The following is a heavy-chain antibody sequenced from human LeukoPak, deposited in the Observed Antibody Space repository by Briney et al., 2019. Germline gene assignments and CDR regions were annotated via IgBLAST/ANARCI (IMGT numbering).Heavy chain of an antibody. D-gene: IGHD7-27*01. CDR1: GFTVSSNY. Sequence: GGSLRLSCAASGFTVSSNYMSWVRQAPGKGLGWVSVIYSGGSTYYADSVKGRFTISRDNSKNTLYLQMNSLRAEDTAVYYCARRSSLNWGIDYWGQGTLVTVSS. J-gene: IGHJ4*02. CDR3: ARRSSLNWGIDY. V-gene: IGHV3-66*04. CDR2: IYSGGST.